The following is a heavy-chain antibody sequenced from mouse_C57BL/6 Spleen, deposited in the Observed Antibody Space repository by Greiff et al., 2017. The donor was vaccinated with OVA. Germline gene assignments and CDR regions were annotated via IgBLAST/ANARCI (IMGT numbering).Heavy chain of an antibody. D-gene: IGHD1-1*01. Sequence: VQLQQSGAELVRPGASVTLSCKASGYTFTDYEMHWVKQTPVHGLEWIGAIDPETGGTAYNQKFKGKAILTADKSSSTAYMELRSLTSEDSAVYYCTRSIYYYGSSLYAMDYWGQGTSVTVSS. V-gene: IGHV1-15*01. CDR1: GYTFTDYE. CDR3: TRSIYYYGSSLYAMDY. J-gene: IGHJ4*01. CDR2: IDPETGGT.